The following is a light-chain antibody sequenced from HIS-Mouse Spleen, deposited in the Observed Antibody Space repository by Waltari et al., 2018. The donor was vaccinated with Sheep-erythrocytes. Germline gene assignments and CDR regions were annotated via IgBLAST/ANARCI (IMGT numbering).Light chain of an antibody. CDR1: SSNIGAGYD. CDR2: GPG. CDR3: QSYDSSLSGWV. V-gene: IGLV1-40*01. Sequence: QSVLTQPPSVSGAPGQRVTISCTGSSSNIGAGYDVHWYQQLPGPAPKLLIYGPGNRPSGVPDRFSGSKSGPSASLAITVLQAEDEADYYCQSYDSSLSGWVFGGGTKLTVL. J-gene: IGLJ3*02.